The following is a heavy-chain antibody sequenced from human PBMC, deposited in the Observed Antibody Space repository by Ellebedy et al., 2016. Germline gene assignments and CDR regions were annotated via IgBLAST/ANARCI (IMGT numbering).Heavy chain of an antibody. Sequence: SETLSLTCTVSGGSISSYYWSWIRQPPGKGLEWIGYSDYSGNTHYNPSLKSRVTISVDTSKNQFSLRLSSVTAADTAVYYCARVKDFHDSSIDYWGQGTLVTVSS. CDR2: SDYSGNT. V-gene: IGHV4-59*12. D-gene: IGHD3-22*01. CDR3: ARVKDFHDSSIDY. J-gene: IGHJ4*02. CDR1: GGSISSYY.